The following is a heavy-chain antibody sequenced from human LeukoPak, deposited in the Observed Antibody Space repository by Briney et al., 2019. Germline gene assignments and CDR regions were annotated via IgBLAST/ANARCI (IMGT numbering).Heavy chain of an antibody. D-gene: IGHD6-19*01. CDR3: ARAEFGYSSGSGAFDI. CDR2: IYYSGST. CDR1: GGSISSYY. V-gene: IGHV4-59*01. Sequence: SETLSLTCTVSGGSISSYYWSWLRQPPGKGLEWIGYIYYSGSTNYNPSLKSRVTISVDTSKNQFSLKLSSVTAADTAVYYCARAEFGYSSGSGAFDIWGQGTMVTVSS. J-gene: IGHJ3*02.